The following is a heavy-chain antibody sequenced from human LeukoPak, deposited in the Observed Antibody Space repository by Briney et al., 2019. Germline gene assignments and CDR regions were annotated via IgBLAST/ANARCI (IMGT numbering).Heavy chain of an antibody. CDR3: ARGCSGGSCHGGQYYGMDV. CDR2: IYYSGST. V-gene: IGHV4-59*08. J-gene: IGHJ6*02. D-gene: IGHD2-15*01. Sequence: LETLSLTCSVSGGSINTYYWSWIRQPPGKGLEWIGYIYYSGSTNYNPSLKSRVTISVDTSKNQFSLKLSSVTAADTAVYYCARGCSGGSCHGGQYYGMDVWGQGTTVTVSS. CDR1: GGSINTYY.